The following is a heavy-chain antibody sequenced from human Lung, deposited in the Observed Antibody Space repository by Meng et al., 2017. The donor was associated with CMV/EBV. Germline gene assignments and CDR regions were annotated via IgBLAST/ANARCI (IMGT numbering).Heavy chain of an antibody. Sequence: GESLKISCAASGFTFSSYSMNWVRQAPGKGLEWVSSISSSSSYIYYADSVKGRFTISRDNAKNSLYLQMNSLRAGDTAVYYCARDYGNDYWGQGTLVTVSS. D-gene: IGHD4-17*01. CDR3: ARDYGNDY. CDR2: ISSSSSYI. CDR1: GFTFSSYS. V-gene: IGHV3-21*01. J-gene: IGHJ4*02.